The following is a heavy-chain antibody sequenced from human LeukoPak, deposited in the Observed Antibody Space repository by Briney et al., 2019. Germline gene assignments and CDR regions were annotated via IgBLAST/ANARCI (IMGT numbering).Heavy chain of an antibody. CDR2: VYPGDSDT. V-gene: IGHV5-51*01. D-gene: IGHD5-18*01. CDR1: RCHFATYW. CDR3: ARHIGYTSGYGDF. Sequence: GESRQISCQGSRCHFATYWISWVRQMPGKGLEWMGSVYPGDSDTRYSPSFQGQVTISADKSINTAYLQWSSLKASDTAMYYCARHIGYTSGYGDFWGQGTLVTVSS. J-gene: IGHJ4*02.